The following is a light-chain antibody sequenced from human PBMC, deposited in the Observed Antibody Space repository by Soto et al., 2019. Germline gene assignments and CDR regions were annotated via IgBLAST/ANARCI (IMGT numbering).Light chain of an antibody. CDR3: QQYNNWPI. V-gene: IGKV3-15*01. CDR1: QSVSSN. Sequence: EIVMTQSPATLSVSPGERATPSCRASQSVSSNLAWHQQKPGQAPRLLIYRAASSATGRPARCSGSGSGTEFTLTISSLQYEDFAVYFCQQYNNWPIFGQGRRLE. J-gene: IGKJ5*01. CDR2: RAA.